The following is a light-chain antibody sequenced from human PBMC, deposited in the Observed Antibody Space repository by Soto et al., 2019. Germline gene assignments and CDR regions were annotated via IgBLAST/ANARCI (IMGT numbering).Light chain of an antibody. Sequence: EIVMTQSPATLSVSPGETATLSCRASQSVGSAVAWYQHKPSQAPRLLIVGASIRAPGVPSRFSGGGSGTEFTFTISSLQSEDFAVYYCQQYRNWPPLTFGGGTSVEIK. V-gene: IGKV3-15*01. J-gene: IGKJ4*01. CDR3: QQYRNWPPLT. CDR2: GAS. CDR1: QSVGSA.